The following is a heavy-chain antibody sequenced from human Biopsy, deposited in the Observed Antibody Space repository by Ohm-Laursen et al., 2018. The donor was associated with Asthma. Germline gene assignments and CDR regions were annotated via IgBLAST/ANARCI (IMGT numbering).Heavy chain of an antibody. Sequence: SLTLSCAGAGFGFSFSGMRWDRQGPGKGQEWVAVASFDGDEKYYEDSVKGRFTISRDNSKNKLYLQMDSLTLEDSAVYFCARELRIESGDSSAFDTWGQGTRVAVSS. CDR3: ARELRIESGDSSAFDT. D-gene: IGHD3-22*01. CDR2: ASFDGDEK. V-gene: IGHV3-30*03. CDR1: GFGFSFSG. J-gene: IGHJ3*02.